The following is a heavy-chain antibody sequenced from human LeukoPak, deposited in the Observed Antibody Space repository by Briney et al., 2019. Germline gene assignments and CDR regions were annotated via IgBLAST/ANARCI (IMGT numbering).Heavy chain of an antibody. CDR1: GFTFSDYY. J-gene: IGHJ4*02. CDR3: ARGWLPDY. D-gene: IGHD6-19*01. CDR2: ISSRSTI. Sequence: GGSLRLSCAASGFTFSDYYLSWIRQAPGKGLEWVSYISSRSTIYYADSVKGRFTVSRDNAKNSLYLQMNSVRAEDTAVYYCARGWLPDYWGQGTLVTVSS. V-gene: IGHV3-11*04.